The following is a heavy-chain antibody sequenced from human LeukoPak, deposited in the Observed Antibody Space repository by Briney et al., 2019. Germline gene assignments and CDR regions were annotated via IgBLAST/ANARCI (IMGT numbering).Heavy chain of an antibody. Sequence: PGGSLRLSCAASGFTFSSYGMHWVRQAPGKGLEWVAVISYDGSNKYYADSVKGRFTIPRDNSKNTLYLQMNSLRAEDTAVYYCAKDLVDYWGQGTLVTVSS. V-gene: IGHV3-30*18. CDR3: AKDLVDY. CDR1: GFTFSSYG. CDR2: ISYDGSNK. J-gene: IGHJ4*02.